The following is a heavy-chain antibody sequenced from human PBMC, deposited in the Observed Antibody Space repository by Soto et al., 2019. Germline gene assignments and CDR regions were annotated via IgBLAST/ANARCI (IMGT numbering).Heavy chain of an antibody. CDR3: ARSVRVSSPIDY. CDR2: IIPIFGTA. D-gene: IGHD6-13*01. Sequence: SVKVSCKASGGTFSSYAISWVRQAPGQGLEWMGGIIPIFGTANYAQKFQGRVTITADESTSTAYMELSSLRSEDTAVYYCARSVRVSSPIDYWGQGTLVTVSS. J-gene: IGHJ4*02. V-gene: IGHV1-69*13. CDR1: GGTFSSYA.